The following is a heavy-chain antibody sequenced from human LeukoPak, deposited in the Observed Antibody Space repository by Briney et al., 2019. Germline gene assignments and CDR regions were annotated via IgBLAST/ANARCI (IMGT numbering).Heavy chain of an antibody. D-gene: IGHD5-18*01. CDR2: VYYSGST. J-gene: IGHJ4*02. Sequence: PSETLSLTCTVSGGSINSSSYYWGWIRQPPGKGLEWIGSVYYSGSTNYNPSLKSRVTMSVDTSKNQLSLRLKSVTAADTAVYYCARDDVDTPPFDYLGQGALVTVSS. V-gene: IGHV4-39*07. CDR1: GGSINSSSYY. CDR3: ARDDVDTPPFDY.